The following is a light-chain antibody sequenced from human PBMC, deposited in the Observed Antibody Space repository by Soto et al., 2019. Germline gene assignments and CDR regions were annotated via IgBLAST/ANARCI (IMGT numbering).Light chain of an antibody. CDR1: QSVNSN. CDR3: QQYNNWPPPFT. J-gene: IGKJ3*01. CDR2: GAP. Sequence: EIVMTQSPATLSVSPGERATLSCRASQSVNSNLAWYQQKPGQAPRLLIYGAPSRATGIPGRFSGSGSGTEFTLTISSLQSEDFAVYYCQQYNNWPPPFTFGPGTKVDIK. V-gene: IGKV3-15*01.